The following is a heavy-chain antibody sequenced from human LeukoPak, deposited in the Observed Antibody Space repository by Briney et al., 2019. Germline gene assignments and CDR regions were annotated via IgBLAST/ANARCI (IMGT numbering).Heavy chain of an antibody. V-gene: IGHV1-69*05. D-gene: IGHD5-24*01. Sequence: SVKVSCRASGGTFSSYAISWVRQAPGQGLEWMGGIIPIFGTANYAQKFQGRVTITTDESTSTAYMELSSLRSEDTAVYYCARGDGYNFAFDIWGQGTMVTVSS. CDR2: IIPIFGTA. CDR1: GGTFSSYA. CDR3: ARGDGYNFAFDI. J-gene: IGHJ3*02.